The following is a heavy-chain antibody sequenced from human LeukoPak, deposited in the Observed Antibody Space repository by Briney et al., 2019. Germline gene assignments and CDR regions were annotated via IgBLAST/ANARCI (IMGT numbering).Heavy chain of an antibody. CDR1: GGSISSGGYY. V-gene: IGHV4-61*02. CDR3: ARGPPYGDYVP. J-gene: IGHJ4*02. Sequence: PSETLSLTCIVSGGSISSGGYYWNWIRQPPGKGLEWIGRIYTSGSTNYNPSLKSRVTMSVDTSKNQFSLKLSSVTAADTAVYYCARGPPYGDYVPWGQGTLVTVSS. CDR2: IYTSGST. D-gene: IGHD4-17*01.